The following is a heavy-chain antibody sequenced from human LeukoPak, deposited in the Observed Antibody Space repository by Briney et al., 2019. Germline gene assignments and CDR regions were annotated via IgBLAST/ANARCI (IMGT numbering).Heavy chain of an antibody. V-gene: IGHV1-8*03. CDR2: MNPNSGNT. D-gene: IGHD6-13*01. J-gene: IGHJ4*02. CDR1: GYTFTSYD. Sequence: ASVKVSCKASGYTFTSYDINWVRQATGQGLEWMGWMNPNSGNTGYAQKFQGRVTITRNTSISTAYMELSSLRSEDTAVYYCARGQDSSSWYRYWGQGTLVTVSS. CDR3: ARGQDSSSWYRY.